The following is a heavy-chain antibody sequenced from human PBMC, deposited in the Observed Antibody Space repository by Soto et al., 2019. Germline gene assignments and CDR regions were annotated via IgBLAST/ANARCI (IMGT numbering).Heavy chain of an antibody. CDR3: AKDDYYYGSGSYDGLVSGMDV. D-gene: IGHD3-10*01. CDR2: ISWNSGSI. J-gene: IGHJ6*02. Sequence: PGGSLRLFCAASGFTFSSDWMHWVRQAPGKGLEWVSGISWNSGSIGYADSVKGRFTISRDNAKNSLYLQMNSLRAEDTALYYCAKDDYYYGSGSYDGLVSGMDVWGQGTTVTVSS. CDR1: GFTFSSDW. V-gene: IGHV3-9*01.